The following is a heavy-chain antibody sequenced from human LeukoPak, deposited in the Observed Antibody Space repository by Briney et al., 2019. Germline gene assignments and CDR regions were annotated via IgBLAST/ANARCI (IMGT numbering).Heavy chain of an antibody. J-gene: IGHJ4*02. D-gene: IGHD2-21*01. Sequence: PGGSLRLSCAASGFTFSSYAMHWVRQAPGKGLEWVAVISYDGSNKYYADSVKGRFTISRDNSKNTLYLQMNSLRPEDTAVYYCAKGPHDWYFDYWGQGTLVTVSS. CDR2: ISYDGSNK. CDR1: GFTFSSYA. V-gene: IGHV3-30-3*01. CDR3: AKGPHDWYFDY.